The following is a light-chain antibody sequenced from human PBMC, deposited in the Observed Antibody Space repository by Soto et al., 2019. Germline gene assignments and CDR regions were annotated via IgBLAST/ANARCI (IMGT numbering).Light chain of an antibody. Sequence: EILMPQSPATLSVCQREPATLSWRASQSVSSNLAWYQQKPGQAPRLLIYGASTRATGIPARFSGSGSGTEFTLTISSLQSEDFAVYYCQQYNNWPKTFGQGTKVDIK. CDR3: QQYNNWPKT. V-gene: IGKV3-15*01. J-gene: IGKJ1*01. CDR2: GAS. CDR1: QSVSSN.